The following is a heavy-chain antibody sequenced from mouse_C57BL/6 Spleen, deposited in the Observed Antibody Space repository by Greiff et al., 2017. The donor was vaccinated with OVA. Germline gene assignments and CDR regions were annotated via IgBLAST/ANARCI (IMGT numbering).Heavy chain of an antibody. D-gene: IGHD2-3*01. CDR1: GYAFSSSW. V-gene: IGHV1-82*01. Sequence: VQLQESGPELVKPGASVKISCKASGYAFSSSWMNWVKQRPGTGLEWLGRIYPGAGDTNYNGKFKGKATLTADKSSSTAYMQLSCLTSEDSAVYFCATLGDGYYWYFDVWGTGTTGTVSS. J-gene: IGHJ1*03. CDR2: IYPGAGDT. CDR3: ATLGDGYYWYFDV.